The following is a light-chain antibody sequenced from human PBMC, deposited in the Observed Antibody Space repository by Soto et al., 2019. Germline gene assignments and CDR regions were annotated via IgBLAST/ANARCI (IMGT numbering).Light chain of an antibody. V-gene: IGKV3-15*01. J-gene: IGKJ4*01. Sequence: MTQSPPTQYVSPGESTALSCRASQSVSDNLAWYQQKPGQGPRLLIYGASTRATGIPARFSGTGSGTEFTLTISSLEPEDSAVYYCQQRYNWLTFGGGTKVDIK. CDR1: QSVSDN. CDR2: GAS. CDR3: QQRYNWLT.